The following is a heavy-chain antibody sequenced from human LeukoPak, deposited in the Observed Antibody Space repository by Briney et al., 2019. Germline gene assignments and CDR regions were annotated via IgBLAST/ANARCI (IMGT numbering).Heavy chain of an antibody. CDR1: GFTFSNYW. V-gene: IGHV3-33*08. CDR2: IWYDGSNK. D-gene: IGHD6-19*01. J-gene: IGHJ4*02. Sequence: GGSLRLSCAASGFTFSNYWMHWVRQAPGKGLEWVAVIWYDGSNKYYADSVKGRFTISRDNSKNILYLQMNSLRAEDTAVYYCARVRGDDKYSSGWYLDYWGQGTLVTVSS. CDR3: ARVRGDDKYSSGWYLDY.